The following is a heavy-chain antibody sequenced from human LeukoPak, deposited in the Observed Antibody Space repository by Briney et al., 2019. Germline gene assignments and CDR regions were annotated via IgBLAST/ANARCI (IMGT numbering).Heavy chain of an antibody. D-gene: IGHD3-10*01. CDR3: ARGQRGYYYYMDV. CDR1: GGTFSSYA. V-gene: IGHV1-69*05. Sequence: GASVKVSCKASGGTFSSYAIGWVRQAPGQGLEWMGGIIPIFGTANYAQKFQGRVTITTDESTSTAYMELSSLRSEDTAVYYCARGQRGYYYYMDVWGKGTTVTVSS. CDR2: IIPIFGTA. J-gene: IGHJ6*03.